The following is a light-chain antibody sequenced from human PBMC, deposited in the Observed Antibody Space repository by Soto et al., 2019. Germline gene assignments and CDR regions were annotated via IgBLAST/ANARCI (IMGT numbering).Light chain of an antibody. CDR1: QSVSSSY. V-gene: IGKV3-20*01. Sequence: EIVLTQSPGTLSLSPGERATLSCRASQSVSSSYLAWYQQKPGQAPRLLIYGASSRATGIPDRFSGSGSGTDFTLTISRLEPEDFAVYYCQQYGSSWRTGGQGTKVEIK. J-gene: IGKJ1*01. CDR3: QQYGSSWRT. CDR2: GAS.